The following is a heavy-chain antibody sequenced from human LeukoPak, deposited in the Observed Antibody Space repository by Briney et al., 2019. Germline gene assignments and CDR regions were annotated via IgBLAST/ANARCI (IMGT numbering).Heavy chain of an antibody. D-gene: IGHD2-21*02. CDR2: IKSKTDGGTT. CDR3: TTPYRWVVVTGIDDY. Sequence: GGSLRLSCAASGFTFSNAWMNWVRQAPGKGLEWVGRIKSKTDGGTTDYAAPVKGRFTISRDDSKNTLYLQMNSLKTEDTAVYYCTTPYRWVVVTGIDDYWGQGTLVTVSS. CDR1: GFTFSNAW. V-gene: IGHV3-15*01. J-gene: IGHJ4*02.